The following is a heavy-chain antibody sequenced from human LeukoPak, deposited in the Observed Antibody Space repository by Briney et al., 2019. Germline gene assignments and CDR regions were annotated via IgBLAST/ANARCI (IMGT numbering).Heavy chain of an antibody. CDR2: IRYSGNT. CDR1: GVSVRTSDYY. V-gene: IGHV4-30-4*01. D-gene: IGHD3-16*02. Sequence: PSETLSLTCTVSGVSVRTSDYYWSWIRQPPGKGLEWIAYIRYSGNTYYNPSLKSRVTISIDMFKNQFSLKLSSVTAADTAVYFCARVQSGDNSDYVWGSYRPSYFDSWGQGTLVTVSS. J-gene: IGHJ4*02. CDR3: ARVQSGDNSDYVWGSYRPSYFDS.